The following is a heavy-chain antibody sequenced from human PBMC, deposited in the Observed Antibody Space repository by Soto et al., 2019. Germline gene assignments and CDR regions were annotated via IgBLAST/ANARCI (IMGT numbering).Heavy chain of an antibody. CDR2: VNPKSGNT. D-gene: IGHD2-2*02. CDR1: GYSFSTYD. V-gene: IGHV1-8*01. CDR3: ARPYCDSTSCYTDWFDP. J-gene: IGHJ5*02. Sequence: QVQLVQSGAEVKKPGASVKVSCKASGYSFSTYDINWVRQAAGQGLAWMGWVNPKSGNTDYAQTFRGRVTMTSNTSISTAYMELSALTPEDTAVYYCARPYCDSTSCYTDWFDPWGQGTLVTVSS.